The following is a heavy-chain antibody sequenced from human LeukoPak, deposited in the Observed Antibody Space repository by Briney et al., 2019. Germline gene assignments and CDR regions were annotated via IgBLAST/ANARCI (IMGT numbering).Heavy chain of an antibody. CDR1: GFTLSSYE. J-gene: IGHJ5*02. V-gene: IGHV3-48*03. Sequence: GGSLRLSCASSGFTLSSYEMNWVRQAPGKGLEWVSYISSSGSTIYYADSVKGRFTTSRDNAKNSVYLQMNSLRADDTAVYYCAKDHWAAAGHGPPLFDPWGQGTLVTVSS. CDR3: AKDHWAAAGHGPPLFDP. CDR2: ISSSGSTI. D-gene: IGHD6-13*01.